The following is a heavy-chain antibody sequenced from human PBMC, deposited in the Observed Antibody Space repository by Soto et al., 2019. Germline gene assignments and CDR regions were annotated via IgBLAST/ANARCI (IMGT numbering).Heavy chain of an antibody. CDR3: ARVWGGAFDF. CDR2: IYYSGST. Sequence: SETQSLTCTVSGGTIRSYDWSWIRQPPGKGLEWIGYIYYSGSTKYNPSLKSRVTISVDTSKNRFSLRLSSVTAADTAVYYCARVWGGAFDFWGQGTMVTVSS. V-gene: IGHV4-59*01. J-gene: IGHJ3*01. D-gene: IGHD3-10*01. CDR1: GGTIRSYD.